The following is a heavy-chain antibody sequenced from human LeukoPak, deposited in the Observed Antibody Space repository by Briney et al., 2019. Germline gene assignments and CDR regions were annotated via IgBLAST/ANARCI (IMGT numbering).Heavy chain of an antibody. CDR1: GFSFSDHY. J-gene: IGHJ4*02. D-gene: IGHD3-22*01. CDR2: ARNKAKSYTR. V-gene: IGHV3-72*01. CDR3: TRVGIYDRTKAYYDY. Sequence: QSGGSLRLSCAASGFSFSDHYMDWVRQAPGKGLEWVGRARNKAKSYTREYAASVKGRFTISRDDSKNSLYLQMDSLKTEDTALYYCTRVGIYDRTKAYYDYWGQGTLVTVSS.